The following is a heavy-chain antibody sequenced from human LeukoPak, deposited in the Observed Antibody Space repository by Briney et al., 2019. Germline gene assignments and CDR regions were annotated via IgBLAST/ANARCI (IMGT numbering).Heavy chain of an antibody. V-gene: IGHV1-69*13. CDR2: IIPIFGTA. Sequence: ASVKVSCKASGGTFSSYAISWVRQAPGQGLEWMGGIIPIFGTANYAQKFQGRVTITADESTSTAYMELSSLRSEDTAVHYCARTYSSGWYGYYWGQGTLVTVSS. D-gene: IGHD6-19*01. CDR1: GGTFSSYA. CDR3: ARTYSSGWYGYY. J-gene: IGHJ4*02.